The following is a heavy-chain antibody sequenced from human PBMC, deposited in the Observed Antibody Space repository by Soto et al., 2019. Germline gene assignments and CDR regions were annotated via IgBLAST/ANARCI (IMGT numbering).Heavy chain of an antibody. J-gene: IGHJ4*02. CDR1: GFTFSSYG. Sequence: GGSLRLSCAASGFTFSSYGMHWVRQAPGKGLEWVAVIWYDGSNKYYADSVKGRFTISRDNSKNTLYLQMNSLRAEDTAVYYCAGGYCSGGSCYSGFDYWGQGTLGTVS. CDR3: AGGYCSGGSCYSGFDY. CDR2: IWYDGSNK. V-gene: IGHV3-33*01. D-gene: IGHD2-15*01.